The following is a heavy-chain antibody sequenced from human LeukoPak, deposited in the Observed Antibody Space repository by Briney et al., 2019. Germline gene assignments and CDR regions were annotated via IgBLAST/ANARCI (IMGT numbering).Heavy chain of an antibody. D-gene: IGHD3-3*01. CDR2: IYHSGST. CDR1: GGSISSSNW. J-gene: IGHJ5*02. Sequence: SETLSLTCAVSGGSISSSNWWSWVRQPPGKGLEWIGEIYHSGSTNYNPSLKSRVTISVDTSKNQFSLKLSSVTAADTAVYYCARYYDYPNWFDPWGQGTLVTVSS. V-gene: IGHV4-4*02. CDR3: ARYYDYPNWFDP.